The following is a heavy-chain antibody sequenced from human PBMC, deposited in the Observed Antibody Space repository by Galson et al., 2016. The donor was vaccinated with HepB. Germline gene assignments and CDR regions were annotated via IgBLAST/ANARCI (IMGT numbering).Heavy chain of an antibody. CDR3: ARMRSSESSGYFDN. D-gene: IGHD3-22*01. CDR1: GGSITNGGYY. CDR2: IYFSGST. J-gene: IGHJ5*02. V-gene: IGHV4-31*03. Sequence: TLSLTCTVSGGSITNGGYYWTWIRQHPGQGLEWIGNIYFSGSTSYTPSLKSRITILADTYKNHVSLHLSSVTAADTAVYYCARMRSSESSGYFDNWGQGALVTVSS.